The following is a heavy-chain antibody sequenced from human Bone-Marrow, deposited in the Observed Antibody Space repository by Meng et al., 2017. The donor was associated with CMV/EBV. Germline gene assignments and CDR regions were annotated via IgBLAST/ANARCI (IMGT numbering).Heavy chain of an antibody. CDR3: AMIVVRGGGDAFDT. D-gene: IGHD3-10*01. J-gene: IGHJ3*02. V-gene: IGHV3-66*02. CDR2: IYSDGRA. Sequence: GESLKISCAASGFTVSTNYVTWVRQAPGKGLEWVSVIYSDGRAYYADSVKGRFTISRDNSKNTLYFQLDSLRPEDTAMYYCAMIVVRGGGDAFDTWGQGTMVTVSS. CDR1: GFTVSTNY.